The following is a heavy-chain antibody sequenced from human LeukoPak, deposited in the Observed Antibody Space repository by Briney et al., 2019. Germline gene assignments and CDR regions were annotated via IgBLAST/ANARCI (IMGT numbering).Heavy chain of an antibody. CDR1: GGSISSYY. J-gene: IGHJ6*02. CDR3: ARRSLVRTVGYYYGMDV. Sequence: SETLSLTCTVSGGSISSYYWSWIRQPPGKGLEWIGYIYYSGSTNYNPSLKSRVTISIDTSKRQFSLRLNSVTAADTAVYYCARRSLVRTVGYYYGMDVWGQGTTVTVSS. V-gene: IGHV4-59*08. D-gene: IGHD1-26*01. CDR2: IYYSGST.